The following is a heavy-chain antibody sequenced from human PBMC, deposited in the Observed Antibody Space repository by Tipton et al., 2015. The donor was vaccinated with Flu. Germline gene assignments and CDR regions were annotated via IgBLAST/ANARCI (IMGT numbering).Heavy chain of an antibody. J-gene: IGHJ6*02. CDR3: SRGGGNRYYYGMDV. CDR1: GFTFGDYA. Sequence: LRLSCTGSGFTFGDYAVNWVRQAPGKGLEWIGFIRPKVYGGTTEYAASVKGRFTISGDDSQNIAYLEMNGLRIEDTAVYYCSRGGGNRYYYGMDVWGQGTTVTVPS. CDR2: IRPKVYGGTT. D-gene: IGHD4-23*01. V-gene: IGHV3-49*04.